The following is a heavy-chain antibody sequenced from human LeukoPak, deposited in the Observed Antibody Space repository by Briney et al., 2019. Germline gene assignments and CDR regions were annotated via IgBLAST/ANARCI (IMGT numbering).Heavy chain of an antibody. D-gene: IGHD2-15*01. J-gene: IGHJ4*02. CDR1: GYSFTSYW. CDR3: ARRGYCSGGSCYYFDY. CDR2: IYPGDSDI. Sequence: GESLKISCKGSGYSFTSYWIGWVRQIPGKGLEWMGIIYPGDSDIRYSPSFQGQVTISADKSISTAYLQWSSLKASDTAMYYCARRGYCSGGSCYYFDYWGQGTLVTVSS. V-gene: IGHV5-51*01.